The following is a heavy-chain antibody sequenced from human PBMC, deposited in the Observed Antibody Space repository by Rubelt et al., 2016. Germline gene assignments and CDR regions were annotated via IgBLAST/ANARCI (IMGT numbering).Heavy chain of an antibody. CDR2: INSAGTT. Sequence: LESGGDLVQPGGSLRLSCAASGFTFSNYVMSWVRQAPGKGLEWVSAINSAGTTFYADSVKGRFIISRDNSRTTMYLQMNSLRAEDTAVYYCARDGFEGFKSSYGYFDYWGQGTLVTVSS. J-gene: IGHJ4*02. CDR3: ARDGFEGFKSSYGYFDY. D-gene: IGHD5-18*01. CDR1: GFTFSNYV. V-gene: IGHV3-23*01.